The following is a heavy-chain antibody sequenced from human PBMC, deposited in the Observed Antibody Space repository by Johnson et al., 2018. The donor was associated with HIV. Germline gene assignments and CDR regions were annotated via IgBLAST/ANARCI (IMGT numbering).Heavy chain of an antibody. CDR1: GFTFSSYG. D-gene: IGHD3-22*01. V-gene: IGHV3-23*04. Sequence: VQLVESGGGVVQPGRSLRLSCAASGFTFSSYGMHWVRQAPGKGLEWVSAISGSGGSTYYADSVKGRFTISRDTSKNTLYLQMHSLRAEDTAVYYCAKGMYYYDSSGYYLDAFDIWGQGTMVTVSS. CDR2: ISGSGGST. J-gene: IGHJ3*02. CDR3: AKGMYYYDSSGYYLDAFDI.